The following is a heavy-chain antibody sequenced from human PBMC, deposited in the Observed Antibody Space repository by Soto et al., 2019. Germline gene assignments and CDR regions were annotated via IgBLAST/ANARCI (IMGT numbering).Heavy chain of an antibody. J-gene: IGHJ5*02. CDR3: AGDPDSHYNDSHASSYP. V-gene: IGHV1-69*04. Sequence: GASVKVSCKASVGTFSSYTISWVRQAPGQGLEWTGRIIPILGIANYAQKFQGRVTITADKFTGTAYMELTRLRSDDTAVYYCAGDPDSHYNDSHASSYPWGQGTLVTVSS. CDR1: VGTFSSYT. CDR2: IIPILGIA. D-gene: IGHD3-22*01.